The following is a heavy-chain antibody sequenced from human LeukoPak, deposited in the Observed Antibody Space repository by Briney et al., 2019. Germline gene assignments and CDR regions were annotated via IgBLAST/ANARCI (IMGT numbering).Heavy chain of an antibody. CDR2: IIPILGIA. CDR3: AIRYSGSLAYDFDY. V-gene: IGHV1-69*02. Sequence: SVKVSCKASGGTFSSYTISWVRQAPGQGLEWMGRIIPILGIANYVQKFQGRVTITADKSTSTAYMELSSLRSEDTAVYYCAIRYSGSLAYDFDYWGQGTLVTVSS. D-gene: IGHD1-26*01. CDR1: GGTFSSYT. J-gene: IGHJ4*02.